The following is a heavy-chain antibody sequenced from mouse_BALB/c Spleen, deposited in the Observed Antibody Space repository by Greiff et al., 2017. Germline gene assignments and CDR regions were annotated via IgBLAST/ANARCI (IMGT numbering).Heavy chain of an antibody. CDR2: IWSGGST. CDR3: ARNHGGNYEDYYAMDY. J-gene: IGHJ4*01. D-gene: IGHD2-1*01. CDR1: GFSLTSYG. Sequence: VQLVESGPGLVQPSQSLSITCTVSGFSLTSYGVHWVRQSPGKGLEWLGVIWSGGSTDYNAAFISRLSISKDNSKSQVFFKMNSLQANDTAIYYCARNHGGNYEDYYAMDYWGQGTSVTVSS. V-gene: IGHV2-2*02.